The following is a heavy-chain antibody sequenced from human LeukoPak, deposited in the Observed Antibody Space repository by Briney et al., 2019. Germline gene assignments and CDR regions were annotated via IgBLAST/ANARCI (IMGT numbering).Heavy chain of an antibody. D-gene: IGHD4-17*01. CDR2: ISSSGTTI. V-gene: IGHV3-48*02. J-gene: IGHJ4*02. Sequence: GGSLRLSCAAPGFTFSSYAMNWVRQPPGKGLEWVSYISSSGTTIYYADFVKGRFTISRDIARNSLFLQMNSLRDEDTAVYYCARVSTVTKDYWGQGTLVTVSS. CDR1: GFTFSSYA. CDR3: ARVSTVTKDY.